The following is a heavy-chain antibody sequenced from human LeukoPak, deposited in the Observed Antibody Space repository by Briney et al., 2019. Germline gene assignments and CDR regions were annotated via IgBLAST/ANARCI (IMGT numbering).Heavy chain of an antibody. CDR1: GFTFSSYG. CDR3: VGAAAGIDY. V-gene: IGHV3-23*01. Sequence: GGTLRLSCAASGFTFSSYGMSWVRQAPGKGLEWVSAISGSGGGTYYADSVKGRFTISRDNSKNTLYLQMNSLRAEDTAVYYCVGAAAGIDYWGQGTLVTVSS. D-gene: IGHD6-13*01. J-gene: IGHJ4*02. CDR2: ISGSGGGT.